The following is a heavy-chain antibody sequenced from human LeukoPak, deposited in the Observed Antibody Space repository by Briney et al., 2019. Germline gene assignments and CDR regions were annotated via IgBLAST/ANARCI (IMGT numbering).Heavy chain of an antibody. CDR1: GYTFTGYY. J-gene: IGHJ4*02. Sequence: ASVKVSCKASGYTFTGYYMHWVRQAPGQGLEWMGWINPNSGGTNYAQKFQGRVTMTRDTSISTAYMELSRLRSDDTAVYYCATIPPYYDFWSGFHTMDVWGQGTLVTVSS. D-gene: IGHD3-3*01. CDR2: INPNSGGT. CDR3: ATIPPYYDFWSGFHTMDV. V-gene: IGHV1-2*02.